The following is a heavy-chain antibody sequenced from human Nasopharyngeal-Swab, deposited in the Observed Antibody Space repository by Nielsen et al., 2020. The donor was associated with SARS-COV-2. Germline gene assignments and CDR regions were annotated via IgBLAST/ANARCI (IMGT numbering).Heavy chain of an antibody. Sequence: SETLSLTCTVSGGSISSSSYYWSWIRQPPGKGLEWIGYIYYSGSTNYNPSLKSRVTISVDTSKNQFSLKLSSVTAADTAVYYCARLGYYDFWGGSPPGDYYYYYGMDVWGQGTTVTVSS. CDR1: GGSISSSSYY. J-gene: IGHJ6*02. D-gene: IGHD3-3*01. CDR3: ARLGYYDFWGGSPPGDYYYYYGMDV. CDR2: IYYSGST. V-gene: IGHV4-61*05.